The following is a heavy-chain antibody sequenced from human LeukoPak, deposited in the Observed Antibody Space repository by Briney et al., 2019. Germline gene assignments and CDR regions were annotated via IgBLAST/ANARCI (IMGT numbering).Heavy chain of an antibody. CDR3: ARDGGYGILTGYSSTLDY. J-gene: IGHJ4*02. CDR1: GFTFSSYS. CDR2: ISSSSSTI. D-gene: IGHD3-9*01. V-gene: IGHV3-48*02. Sequence: GGSLRLSCAASGFTFSSYSMNWVRQAPGKGLEWVSDISSSSSTIYYADSVKGRFTISRDNANNSLYLQMNSLRDEDTAVYYCARDGGYGILTGYSSTLDYWGQGTLVTVSS.